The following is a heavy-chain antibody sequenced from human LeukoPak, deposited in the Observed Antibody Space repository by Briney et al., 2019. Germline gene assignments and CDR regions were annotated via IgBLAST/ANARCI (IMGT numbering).Heavy chain of an antibody. CDR1: GGSISSDY. CDR3: AREKRGAITMVRGVYQDY. V-gene: IGHV4-59*12. D-gene: IGHD3-10*01. CDR2: MFYSGST. Sequence: SETLSLTCTVSGGSISSDYWSWIRQPPGKGLEWIGYMFYSGSTNYNPSLKSRVTISVDTSKNLFSLELGSVTAADTAVYYCAREKRGAITMVRGVYQDYWGQGTLVTVSS. J-gene: IGHJ4*02.